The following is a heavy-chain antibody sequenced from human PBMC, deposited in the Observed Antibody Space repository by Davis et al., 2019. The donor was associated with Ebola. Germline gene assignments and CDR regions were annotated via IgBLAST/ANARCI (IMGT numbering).Heavy chain of an antibody. CDR3: ARDRGKTDYYYYGMDV. V-gene: IGHV3-48*03. CDR1: GFTFGDYA. J-gene: IGHJ6*02. CDR2: ITRSGNII. D-gene: IGHD1-14*01. Sequence: GESLKISCTASGFTFGDYAMSWVRQAPGKGLEWVSHITRSGNIIYYADSVKGRFTISRDNAKNSLFLQMNSLRAEDTAVYYCARDRGKTDYYYYGMDVWGQGTTVTVSS.